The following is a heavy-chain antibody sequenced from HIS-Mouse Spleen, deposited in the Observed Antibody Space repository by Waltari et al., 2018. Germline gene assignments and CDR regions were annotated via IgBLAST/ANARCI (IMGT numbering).Heavy chain of an antibody. V-gene: IGHV3-21*01. Sequence: EVQLVQSGGGLVKPGGSLRLSCAASGFTFSSYSMNWVRQAPRTGLEGVSSISSSSSYIDYADSVKGRFTIARDNAKNSLYLQMNSLRAEDTAVYYCARRLLTGDAFDIWGQGTMVTVSS. CDR2: ISSSSSYI. D-gene: IGHD7-27*01. CDR3: ARRLLTGDAFDI. J-gene: IGHJ3*02. CDR1: GFTFSSYS.